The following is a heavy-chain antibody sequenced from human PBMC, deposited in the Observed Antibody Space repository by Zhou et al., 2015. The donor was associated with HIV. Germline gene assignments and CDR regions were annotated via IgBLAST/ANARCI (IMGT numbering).Heavy chain of an antibody. CDR3: ARGPAPLDATAISGSAWFDP. CDR1: GYTFSSYD. J-gene: IGHJ5*02. Sequence: QVQLVQSGAEVKKPGASVKVSCKASGYTFSSYDINWVRQANGQGPEWMGWLNPNSGNTGYAQKFQGRVTLTRDTSISTAYMELSRLTSEDTAVYYCARGPAPLDATAISGSAWFDPWGQGTLVTVSS. CDR2: LNPNSGNT. V-gene: IGHV1-8*01. D-gene: IGHD2-2*02.